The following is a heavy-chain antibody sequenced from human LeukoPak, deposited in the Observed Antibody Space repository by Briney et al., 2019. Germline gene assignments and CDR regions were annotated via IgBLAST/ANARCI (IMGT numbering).Heavy chain of an antibody. CDR1: GFTFSSYA. CDR3: AKGTTDYDASDPLDF. Sequence: GGSLRLSCAASGFTFSSYAMTWVRQAPGKGLEWVSAITGSGDSAYYSDSVKGLFTISRDQSKSTVYLQMTSLRAEDTAVFYCAKGTTDYDASDPLDFWGQGTLVTVSS. D-gene: IGHD3-16*01. V-gene: IGHV3-23*01. CDR2: ITGSGDSA. J-gene: IGHJ4*02.